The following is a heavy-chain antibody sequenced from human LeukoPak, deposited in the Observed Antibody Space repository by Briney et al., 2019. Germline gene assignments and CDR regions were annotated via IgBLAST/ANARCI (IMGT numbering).Heavy chain of an antibody. D-gene: IGHD2-2*01. Sequence: GASVKVSCKASGYTFTSYGISWVRQAPGQGLEWMGWISACNGNTNYAQKLQGRVTMTTDTSTSTAYMELRSLRSDDTAVYYCARDHPAAGENNWFDPWGQGTLVTVSS. V-gene: IGHV1-18*01. J-gene: IGHJ5*02. CDR1: GYTFTSYG. CDR3: ARDHPAAGENNWFDP. CDR2: ISACNGNT.